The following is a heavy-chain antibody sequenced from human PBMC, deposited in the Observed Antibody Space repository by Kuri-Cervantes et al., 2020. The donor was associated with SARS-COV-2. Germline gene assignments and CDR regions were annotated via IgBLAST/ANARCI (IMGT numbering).Heavy chain of an antibody. Sequence: GGSLRLSCAASGFTFSSYSMNWVRQAPGKGLEWVSGISGSGGSTHYADSVKGRFTISRDNSKNTLYLQMNSLTADDTAVYYCAKEGLGHCSTTSCYPDSWGQGTLVTVSS. CDR2: ISGSGGST. CDR3: AKEGLGHCSTTSCYPDS. CDR1: GFTFSSYS. J-gene: IGHJ5*01. V-gene: IGHV3-23*01. D-gene: IGHD2-2*03.